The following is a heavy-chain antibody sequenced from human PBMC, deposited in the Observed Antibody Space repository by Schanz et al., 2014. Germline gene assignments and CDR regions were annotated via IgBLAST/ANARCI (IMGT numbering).Heavy chain of an antibody. CDR3: ARKMKLGVYGGKGHDSLDI. J-gene: IGHJ3*02. Sequence: DVQLLESGGGLVQPGGSLRLSCAASGFGFSSYSMNWVRQAPGKGLEWVSYISGSSRTIYYADSMKGRFTVSRDNAENALYLQMNSLRAEDTAVYYCARKMKLGVYGGKGHDSLDIWGQGTMVTVSS. V-gene: IGHV3-48*01. CDR2: ISGSSRTI. CDR1: GFGFSSYS. D-gene: IGHD4-17*01.